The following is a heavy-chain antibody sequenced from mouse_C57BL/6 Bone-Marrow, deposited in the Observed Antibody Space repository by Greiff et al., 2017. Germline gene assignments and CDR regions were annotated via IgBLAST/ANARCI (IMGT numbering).Heavy chain of an antibody. CDR2: ILPGSGST. CDR1: GYTFTGYW. CDR3: ARWPFTLYAMDY. V-gene: IGHV1-9*01. J-gene: IGHJ4*01. Sequence: QVQLQQSGAELMQPGASVKLSCKATGYTFTGYWIEWVKPRPGHGLAWIGEILPGSGSTNYNETFKGQATFTADTSSNTAYMQLSSLTTEDSAIYYCARWPFTLYAMDYWGQGTSVTVSS.